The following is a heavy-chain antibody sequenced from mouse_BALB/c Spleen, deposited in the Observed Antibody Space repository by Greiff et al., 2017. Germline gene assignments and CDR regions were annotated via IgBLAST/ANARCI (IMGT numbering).Heavy chain of an antibody. D-gene: IGHD1-2*01. CDR2: IYPGDGDT. V-gene: IGHV1-80*01. CDR1: GYAFSSYW. Sequence: QVHVKQSGAELVRPGSSVKISCKASGYAFSSYWMNWVKQRPGQGLEWIGQIYPGDGDTNYNGKFKGKATLTADKSSSTAYMQLSSLTSEDSAVYFCARYYGFPGYFDYWGQGTTLTVSS. J-gene: IGHJ2*01. CDR3: ARYYGFPGYFDY.